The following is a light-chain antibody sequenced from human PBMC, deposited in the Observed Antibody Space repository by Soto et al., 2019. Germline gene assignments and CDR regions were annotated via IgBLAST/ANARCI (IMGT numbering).Light chain of an antibody. CDR2: GAS. Sequence: IALAHAPGRLSLSPGGSSTLSCGASQSVSSSYVAWDQQKPGQAPRLISYGASSRATGIPDRFSGSGSGTDFTLTISRLEPEDFAVYYCQQYGSSPRTFGQGTKVDSK. J-gene: IGKJ1*01. CDR1: QSVSSSY. V-gene: IGKV3-20*01. CDR3: QQYGSSPRT.